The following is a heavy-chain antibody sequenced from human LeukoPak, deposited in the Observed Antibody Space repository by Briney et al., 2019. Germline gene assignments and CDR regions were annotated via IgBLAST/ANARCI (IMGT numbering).Heavy chain of an antibody. CDR1: GGSFSGYY. Sequence: PSETLSLTCAVYGGSFSGYYWSWIRQPPGKGLEWIGEINHSGSTNYNPSLKSRVTISVDTSKNQFSLKLSSVTAADTAVYYCARDSLEYCSSTSCEESAFDIWGQGTMVTVSS. CDR3: ARDSLEYCSSTSCEESAFDI. J-gene: IGHJ3*02. V-gene: IGHV4-34*01. CDR2: INHSGST. D-gene: IGHD2-2*01.